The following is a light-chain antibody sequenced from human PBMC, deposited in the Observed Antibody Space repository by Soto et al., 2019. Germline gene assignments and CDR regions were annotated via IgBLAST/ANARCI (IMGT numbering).Light chain of an antibody. Sequence: QSVLTQPASVSGSPGQSITISCTGTSSDVGSYNLVSWYQQHPGKAPKLMIYEGSKRPSGVSKRFSGSKSGNTASLTISAFQDEDEADYYGCSYAGSSTFVFGTETK. CDR3: CSYAGSSTFV. CDR2: EGS. V-gene: IGLV2-23*01. CDR1: SSDVGSYNL. J-gene: IGLJ1*01.